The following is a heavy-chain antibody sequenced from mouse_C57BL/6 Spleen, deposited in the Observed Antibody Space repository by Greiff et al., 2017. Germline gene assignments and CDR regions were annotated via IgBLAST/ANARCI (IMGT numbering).Heavy chain of an antibody. J-gene: IGHJ3*01. Sequence: QVQLQQPGAELVKPGASVKLSCKASGYTFTSYWMHWVKQRPGQGLEWIGMIHPNSGSTNYNEKFKSKATLPVDKSSSTAYMQLISLTSEDSAVYYCAREGSSGSFAYWGQGTLVTVSA. CDR2: IHPNSGST. CDR1: GYTFTSYW. CDR3: AREGSSGSFAY. D-gene: IGHD3-2*02. V-gene: IGHV1-64*01.